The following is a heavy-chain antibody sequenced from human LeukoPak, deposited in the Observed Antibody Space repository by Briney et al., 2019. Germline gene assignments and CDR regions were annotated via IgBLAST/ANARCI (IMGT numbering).Heavy chain of an antibody. J-gene: IGHJ4*02. CDR1: GYSTSSGYC. CDR2: IYHSGST. D-gene: IGHD3-22*01. CDR3: ARDLGGLRYYDSSGYSN. V-gene: IGHV4-38-2*02. Sequence: SEALSLTCAVSGYSTSSGYCWGWIRQPPGKGLEWIGSIYHSGSTYYNPSLKSRVTISVDTSKNQFSLKLSSVTAADTAVYYCARDLGGLRYYDSSGYSNWGQGTLVTVSS.